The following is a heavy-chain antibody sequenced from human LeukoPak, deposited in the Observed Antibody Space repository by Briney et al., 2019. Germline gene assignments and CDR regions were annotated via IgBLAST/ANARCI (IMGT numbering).Heavy chain of an antibody. D-gene: IGHD1-14*01. CDR2: LSSHGGSI. CDR3: AKGGGRTGGAFDI. Sequence: SGGSLRLSCAASGFTFSSHGTSWVRQAPGKGLEWVSFLSSHGGSIYYADSVKGRFTISRDNSKNTLYLQMNSLRAEDAAIYYCAKGGGRTGGAFDIWGQGTMVTVSS. V-gene: IGHV3-23*01. CDR1: GFTFSSHG. J-gene: IGHJ3*02.